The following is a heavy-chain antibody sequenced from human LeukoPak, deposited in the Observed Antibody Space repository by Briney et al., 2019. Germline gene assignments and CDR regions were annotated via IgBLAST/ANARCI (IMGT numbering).Heavy chain of an antibody. D-gene: IGHD5-18*01. V-gene: IGHV3-30*02. CDR1: GFTFRNRG. Sequence: GGSLRLSCAASGFTFRNRGMHWVRQAPGKGLEWLSFIRFDGNPTYSADSVKGRFTISRDNSKNTVYLQMNSLRVEDTAVYYCAKDLSYGPDYWGQGTLVTVSS. CDR3: AKDLSYGPDY. CDR2: IRFDGNPT. J-gene: IGHJ4*02.